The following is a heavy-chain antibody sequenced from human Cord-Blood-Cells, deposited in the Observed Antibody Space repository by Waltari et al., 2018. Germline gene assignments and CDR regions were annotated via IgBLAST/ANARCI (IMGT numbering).Heavy chain of an antibody. Sequence: QLQLQESGPGLVKPSETLSLTCTVSGGPISSSSYYWGWNRQPPGKGLEWIGSIYYSGSTYYNPSLKSRVTISVDTSKNQFSLKLSSVTAADTAVYYCATHHYDFWSGYYRSFDYWGQGTLVTVSS. J-gene: IGHJ4*02. V-gene: IGHV4-39*01. CDR3: ATHHYDFWSGYYRSFDY. CDR2: IYYSGST. CDR1: GGPISSSSYY. D-gene: IGHD3-3*01.